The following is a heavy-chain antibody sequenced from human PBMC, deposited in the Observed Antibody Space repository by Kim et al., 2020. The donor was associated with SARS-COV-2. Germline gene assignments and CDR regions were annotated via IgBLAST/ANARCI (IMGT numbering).Heavy chain of an antibody. Sequence: GGSLRLSCTTSGFTFTGYAMSWVRQAPGKGLEWVSSIDGSDGTTYYVDSVEGRFTISRDNSKNTLYLQMNTLRADDTAIYDCIKGGWGWVWDNWGQGT. CDR2: IDGSDGTT. D-gene: IGHD2-21*01. CDR1: GFTFTGYA. J-gene: IGHJ4*02. V-gene: IGHV3-23*01. CDR3: IKGGWGWVWDN.